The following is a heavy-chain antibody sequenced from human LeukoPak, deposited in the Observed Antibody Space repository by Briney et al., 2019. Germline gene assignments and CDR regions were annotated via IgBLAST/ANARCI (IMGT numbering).Heavy chain of an antibody. CDR2: IGTSSNNI. V-gene: IGHV3-21*01. J-gene: IGHJ4*02. CDR1: GLTFSRYN. Sequence: GGSLRLSGAASGLTFSRYNMNWVGQAPGKGLEWVSSIGTSSNNIYYTDSVKDRFTISRDNAKNSLYLQGDSLRVEDTAVYFCASGTVGNYALDYWGQGTLVTVSS. CDR3: ASGTVGNYALDY. D-gene: IGHD1-7*01.